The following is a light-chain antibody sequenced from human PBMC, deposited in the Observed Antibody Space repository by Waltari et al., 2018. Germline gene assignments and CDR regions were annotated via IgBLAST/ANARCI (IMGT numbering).Light chain of an antibody. J-gene: IGKJ4*01. CDR2: PTS. CDR1: QGINNA. CDR3: QQRNSYPFT. V-gene: IGKV1-17*01. Sequence: DIQMTQSPSSLSASVGYKVPITCRASQGINNALAWYQQKPGKAPNLLIYPTSNLQSGVPSRFSGSGSGADFTLTISSLQPEDFAVYYCQQRNSYPFTFGGGTKVEIK.